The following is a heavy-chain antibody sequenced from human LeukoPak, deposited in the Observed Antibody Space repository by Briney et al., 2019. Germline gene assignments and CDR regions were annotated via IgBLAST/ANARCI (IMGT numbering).Heavy chain of an antibody. D-gene: IGHD3-16*01. V-gene: IGHV3-74*01. J-gene: IGHJ4*02. CDR2: ISSDGSTT. CDR1: GLTFSGYW. Sequence: GGSLRLSCAASGLTFSGYWMHWVRQAPGKGLVWVSRISSDGSTTNYADSVKGRFTISRDNAKNTLYLQMNSLRAEDTAVYYCTRTFGGEYWGRGTLVTVSS. CDR3: TRTFGGEY.